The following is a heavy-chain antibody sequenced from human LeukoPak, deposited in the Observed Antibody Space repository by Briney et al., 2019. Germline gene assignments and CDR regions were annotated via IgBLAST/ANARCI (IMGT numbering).Heavy chain of an antibody. Sequence: GASVKVSCKASGGTFSNYTINWVRQAPGQRLEWMGRIIPIVGTANCAQNFQGRVTITADKSTSTAYMELSSLRAEDTAVYYCARYLVIRGDAFDIWGQGTMVTASS. J-gene: IGHJ3*02. CDR1: GGTFSNYT. CDR3: ARYLVIRGDAFDI. D-gene: IGHD3-16*02. V-gene: IGHV1-69*08. CDR2: IIPIVGTA.